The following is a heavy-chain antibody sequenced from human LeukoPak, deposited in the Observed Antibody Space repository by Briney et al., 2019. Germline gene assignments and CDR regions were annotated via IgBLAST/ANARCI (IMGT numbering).Heavy chain of an antibody. V-gene: IGHV4-61*02. CDR3: ARVPFYDLDGYNMVDI. CDR1: GGSISSGSYY. D-gene: IGHD5-24*01. CDR2: IYTSGST. J-gene: IGHJ3*02. Sequence: SETLSRTCTVSGGSISSGSYYWSWIRQPAGKGLEWIGRIYTSGSTNYNPSLKSRVTISVDTSKNQFSLKLSSVTAADTAVYYCARVPFYDLDGYNMVDIWGQGTMVTVSS.